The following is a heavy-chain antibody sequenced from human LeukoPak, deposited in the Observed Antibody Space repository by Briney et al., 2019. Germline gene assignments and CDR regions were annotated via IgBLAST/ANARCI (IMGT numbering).Heavy chain of an antibody. CDR2: MNPNSGNT. J-gene: IGHJ4*02. Sequence: GASVKVSCKASGYTFTSYDINWVRQATGQGLEWMGWMNPNSGNTGYAQKFQGRVTMTRNTSISTAYMELSSLRSEDTAVHYCARSPITFGGVKTPDYWGQGTLVTVSS. CDR1: GYTFTSYD. CDR3: ARSPITFGGVKTPDY. V-gene: IGHV1-8*01. D-gene: IGHD3-16*01.